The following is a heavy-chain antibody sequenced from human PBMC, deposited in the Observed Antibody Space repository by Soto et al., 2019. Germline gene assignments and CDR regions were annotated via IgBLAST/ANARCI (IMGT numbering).Heavy chain of an antibody. J-gene: IGHJ6*02. D-gene: IGHD6-19*01. Sequence: ASVKVSCKASGYTFTSYYMHWVRQAPGQGLEWMGIINPSGGSTSYAQKFQGRVTMTRDTSTSTVYMELSSLRSEDTAVYYCARGAPGDSSGWYTPLEPIYYYYGMDVWGQGTTVTVSS. CDR2: INPSGGST. V-gene: IGHV1-46*01. CDR1: GYTFTSYY. CDR3: ARGAPGDSSGWYTPLEPIYYYYGMDV.